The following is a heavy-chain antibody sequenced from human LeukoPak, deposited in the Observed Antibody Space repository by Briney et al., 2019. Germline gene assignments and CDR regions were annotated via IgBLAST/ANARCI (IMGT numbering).Heavy chain of an antibody. V-gene: IGHV3-48*04. CDR2: ISSSASTI. CDR3: ARDPGYSNFDY. D-gene: IGHD6-13*01. CDR1: GFTFNNYG. Sequence: GGSLRLSCEASGFTFNNYGIHWVRQAPGKGLEWVSYISSSASTIYYADSVKGRFTISRDNAKNSLYLQMNSLRAEDTAVYYCARDPGYSNFDYWGQGTLVTVSS. J-gene: IGHJ4*02.